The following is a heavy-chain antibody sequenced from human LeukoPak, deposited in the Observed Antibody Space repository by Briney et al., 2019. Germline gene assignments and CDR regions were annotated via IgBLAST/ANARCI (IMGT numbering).Heavy chain of an antibody. Sequence: SETLSLTCTVSGYSISSGYYWGWIRQPPGKGLEWIGNIYHIGSTYYNPSLKSRVTISVDTSKNQFSLKLSSVTAADTAVYGCARGDGYNYWGQGTLVTVSS. V-gene: IGHV4-38-2*02. CDR2: IYHIGST. D-gene: IGHD5-24*01. J-gene: IGHJ4*02. CDR1: GYSISSGYY. CDR3: ARGDGYNY.